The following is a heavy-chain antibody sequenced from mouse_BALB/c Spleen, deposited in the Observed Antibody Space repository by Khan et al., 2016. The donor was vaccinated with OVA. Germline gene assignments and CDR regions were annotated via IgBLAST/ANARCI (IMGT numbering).Heavy chain of an antibody. D-gene: IGHD1-1*01. Sequence: EVPLQESGPCLLKPSQSLSLTCTVTGYSITSDYAWHCTRQFRGNKLEWMAYIGYSGSTTYNPSLRGRIHITREPSKNQFFLQLNSVTTEDTATDYCASGRVVLRYPDYFDYWGQGTTLTVSS. CDR1: GYSITSDYA. J-gene: IGHJ2*01. CDR3: ASGRVVLRYPDYFDY. CDR2: IGYSGST. V-gene: IGHV3-2*02.